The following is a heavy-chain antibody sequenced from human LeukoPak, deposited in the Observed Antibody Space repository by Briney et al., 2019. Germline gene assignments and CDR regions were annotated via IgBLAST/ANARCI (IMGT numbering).Heavy chain of an antibody. J-gene: IGHJ4*02. D-gene: IGHD6-13*01. CDR2: IYPGDSDP. V-gene: IGHV5-51*01. CDR3: VRHGLGSSWFGFDY. CDR1: GYRFPSYW. Sequence: GESLKISCKASGYRFPSYWITWVRQMPGKGLEWMGIIYPGDSDPRYSPSFQGQVTISADKSISTAYLQWSSLEASDSAMYYCVRHGLGSSWFGFDYWGQGTLVTVSS.